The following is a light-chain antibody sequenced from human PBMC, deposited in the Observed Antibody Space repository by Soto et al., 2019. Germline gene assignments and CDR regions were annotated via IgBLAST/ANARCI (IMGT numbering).Light chain of an antibody. Sequence: QLLLGPAPLPSGPPGQGRTIPFTGSTTIIGSQTVNRYQQLPGKAHKLLLCMNQQGPSGVPARFSGSKSGTSDSRAISGLQXEDEADYYCAAWDDSLNGLYVFGTGTKVTVL. CDR3: AAWDDSLNGLYV. CDR2: MNQ. J-gene: IGLJ1*01. CDR1: TTIIGSQT. V-gene: IGLV1-44*01.